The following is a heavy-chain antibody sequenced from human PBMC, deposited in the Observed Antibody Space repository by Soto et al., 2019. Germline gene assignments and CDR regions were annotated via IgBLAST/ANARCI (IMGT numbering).Heavy chain of an antibody. D-gene: IGHD6-19*01. CDR3: ASSAHSSIFDY. CDR2: IEQDGSDK. V-gene: IGHV3-7*01. J-gene: IGHJ4*02. Sequence: EVQLVESGGGLVQPGGSLRLSCAASGFTFSSHWMGWVRQAPGKGLEWVANIEQDGSDKYYVDSVKGRFTISRDNAKNSLYLQMNNLRAEEAAVYCCASSAHSSIFDYWGQGTLATVSS. CDR1: GFTFSSHW.